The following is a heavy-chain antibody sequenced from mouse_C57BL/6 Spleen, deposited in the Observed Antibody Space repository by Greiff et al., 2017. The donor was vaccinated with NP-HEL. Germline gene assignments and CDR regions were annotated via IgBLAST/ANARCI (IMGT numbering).Heavy chain of an antibody. D-gene: IGHD2-3*01. V-gene: IGHV2-2*01. CDR2: LWSGGST. CDR1: GFSLTSYG. J-gene: IGHJ4*01. Sequence: VKLMESGPGLVQPSQSLSITCTVSGFSLTSYGLHWVRQSPGRGLEWLGVLWSGGSTDHNAAFISSLSISEDNSKRQVFFKMNVLEADATAIYYGARIDGYSPGDYWGQGTSVTVSS. CDR3: ARIDGYSPGDY.